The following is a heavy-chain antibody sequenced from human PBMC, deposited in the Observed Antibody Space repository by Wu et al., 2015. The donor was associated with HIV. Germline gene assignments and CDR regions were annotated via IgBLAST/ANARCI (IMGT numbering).Heavy chain of an antibody. CDR1: GGTFSSYA. D-gene: IGHD4-23*01. CDR3: ARDQIGNTNTNYYYYGMDV. J-gene: IGHJ6*02. CDR2: IIPIFGTA. Sequence: QVQLVQSGAEVKKPGSSVKVSCKASGGTFSSYAISWVRQAPGQGLEWMGRIIPIFGTANYAQKFQGRVTITADESTSTAYMELSSLRSEDTAVYYCARDQIGNTNTNYYYYGMDVWGQGTTVTVSS. V-gene: IGHV1-69*13.